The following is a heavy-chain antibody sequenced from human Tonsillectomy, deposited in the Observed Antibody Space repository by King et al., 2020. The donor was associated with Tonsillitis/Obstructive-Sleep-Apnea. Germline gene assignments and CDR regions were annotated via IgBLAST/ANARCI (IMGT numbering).Heavy chain of an antibody. Sequence: VQLVQSGAEVKKPGSSVKVSCKASGGTFSSYAISWVRQAPGQGLEWMGRIIPILGIANYAQKFQGRVTITADKSTCTAYMELSSLRSEDTAVYYCARVVYSGSLGLNDAFDIWGQGTMVTVSS. CDR1: GGTFSSYA. CDR2: IIPILGIA. CDR3: ARVVYSGSLGLNDAFDI. D-gene: IGHD1-26*01. J-gene: IGHJ3*02. V-gene: IGHV1-69*09.